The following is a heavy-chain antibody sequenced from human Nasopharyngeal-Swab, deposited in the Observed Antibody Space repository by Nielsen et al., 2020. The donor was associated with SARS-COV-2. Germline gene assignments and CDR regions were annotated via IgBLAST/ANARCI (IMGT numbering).Heavy chain of an antibody. D-gene: IGHD3-3*01. CDR3: AKELGGTIFGVVIISDDAFDI. Sequence: GESLKISCAASGFTFSDYYMSWIRQAPGKGLEWVAVISYDGSNKYYADSVKGRFTISRDNSKNTLYLQMNSLRAEDTAVYYCAKELGGTIFGVVIISDDAFDIWGQGTMVTVSS. J-gene: IGHJ3*02. V-gene: IGHV3-30*18. CDR1: GFTFSDYY. CDR2: ISYDGSNK.